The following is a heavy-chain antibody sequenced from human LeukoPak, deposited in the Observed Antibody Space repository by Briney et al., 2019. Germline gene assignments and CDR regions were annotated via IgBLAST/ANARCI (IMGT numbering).Heavy chain of an antibody. CDR1: GYTFTGYY. CDR2: INPNNGGT. V-gene: IGHV1-2*02. D-gene: IGHD3-22*01. CDR3: ARGLGVYDSSGASLDY. J-gene: IGHJ4*02. Sequence: ASLKVSCKASGYTFTGYYMHWVRQAPGQGLEWMGWINPNNGGTNYAQKFQGRVTMTRDTSISTAYMELSRLRSDDTAVCYCARGLGVYDSSGASLDYWGQGTLVTVSS.